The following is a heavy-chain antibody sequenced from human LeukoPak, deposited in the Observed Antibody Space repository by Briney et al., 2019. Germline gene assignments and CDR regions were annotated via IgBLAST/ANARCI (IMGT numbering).Heavy chain of an antibody. J-gene: IGHJ4*02. CDR2: IYYSGST. CDR1: GGSISSYY. D-gene: IGHD2-21*02. V-gene: IGHV4-59*01. Sequence: SETLSLTCTVSGGSISSYYWSWIRQPPGKGLEWIGYIYYSGSTNYNPSLKSRVTISVDTSKNQFSLKLSSVTAADTAVYYCARSNYCGGDCYSWDSWGQGTLVTVSS. CDR3: ARSNYCGGDCYSWDS.